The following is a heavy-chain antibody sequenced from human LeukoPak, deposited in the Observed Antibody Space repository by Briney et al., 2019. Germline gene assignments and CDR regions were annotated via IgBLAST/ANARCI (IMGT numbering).Heavy chain of an antibody. J-gene: IGHJ4*02. Sequence: GGSLRLSCAASGFTFSNYWMSWVRQAPGKGLEWVSAISGSGGSTYYADSVKGRFTISRDNSKNTLYLQMNSLRAEDTAVYYCAKATGYSRDLPFDYWGQGTLVTVSS. D-gene: IGHD6-13*01. CDR1: GFTFSNYW. CDR3: AKATGYSRDLPFDY. V-gene: IGHV3-23*01. CDR2: ISGSGGST.